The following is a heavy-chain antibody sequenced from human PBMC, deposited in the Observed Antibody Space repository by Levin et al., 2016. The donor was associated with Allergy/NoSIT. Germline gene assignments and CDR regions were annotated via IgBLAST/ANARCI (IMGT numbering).Heavy chain of an antibody. CDR3: AKDGRAFYYYYGTPYYFDY. D-gene: IGHD3-10*01. CDR1: GFIFNNYA. Sequence: GESLKISCAASGFIFNNYAMSWVRQAPGKGLEWVSAISGSGGSTYYADSVKGRFTISRDNSKNTLYLQMNSLRAEDTAVYYCAKDGRAFYYYYGTPYYFDYWGQGTLVTVSS. V-gene: IGHV3-23*01. CDR2: ISGSGGST. J-gene: IGHJ4*02.